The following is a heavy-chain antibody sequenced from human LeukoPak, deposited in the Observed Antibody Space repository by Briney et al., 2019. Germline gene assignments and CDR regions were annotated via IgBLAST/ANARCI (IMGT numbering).Heavy chain of an antibody. Sequence: PGGSLRLSCGASGFXFSTYAMGWVRQAPGKGLEWISAISGSGGSTYYADSVKGRFTISRDNSKNTLSLQINSLRADDTAVYYCAKRDLGEQLSPFDYWGQGTLVTVSS. D-gene: IGHD6-6*01. V-gene: IGHV3-23*01. CDR2: ISGSGGST. CDR3: AKRDLGEQLSPFDY. J-gene: IGHJ4*02. CDR1: GFXFSTYA.